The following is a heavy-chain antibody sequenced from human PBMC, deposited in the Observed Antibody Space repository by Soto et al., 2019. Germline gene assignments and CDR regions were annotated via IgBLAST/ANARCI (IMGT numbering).Heavy chain of an antibody. D-gene: IGHD1-20*01. V-gene: IGHV4-39*01. CDR3: ATSQKGYNWNYFDH. Sequence: PSETLSLTCAVSGDSIIGSYYYWGWLRQSPGKGPEWIGSVFYTGFTSYNPSLESRVSVSVDTSKSQFSLKLSAVTAADTAVYYCATSQKGYNWNYFDHWGQGALVTVSS. CDR1: GDSIIGSYYY. CDR2: VFYTGFT. J-gene: IGHJ4*02.